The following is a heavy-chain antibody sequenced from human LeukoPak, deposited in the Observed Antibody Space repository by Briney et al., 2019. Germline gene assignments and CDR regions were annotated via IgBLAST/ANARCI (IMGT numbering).Heavy chain of an antibody. CDR1: GFTFSSYW. D-gene: IGHD6-13*01. CDR2: INSAGSST. J-gene: IGHJ4*02. V-gene: IGHV3-74*01. Sequence: GGSLRLSCAASGFTFSSYWMHWVRQAPGKGLVWVSRINSAGSSTSYADSVQGRFTISRDNAKNTLYLQMNSLRAEDTAVYYCATDTGYSSSWYEGYYFDYWGQGTLVTVSS. CDR3: ATDTGYSSSWYEGYYFDY.